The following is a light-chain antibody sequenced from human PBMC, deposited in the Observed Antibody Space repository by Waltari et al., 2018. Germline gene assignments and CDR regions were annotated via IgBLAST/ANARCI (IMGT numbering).Light chain of an antibody. Sequence: QSALTQPASVSGSPGQSITISCTGTSSDVGAYDFVSWYQHHPGKVPKVIIYEVNNRPSGVSSRVSASKSGNTASLTISGLQAEDEADYYCSSYTSTHIPFVFGTGTKVTVL. V-gene: IGLV2-14*01. CDR1: SSDVGAYDF. CDR3: SSYTSTHIPFV. J-gene: IGLJ1*01. CDR2: EVN.